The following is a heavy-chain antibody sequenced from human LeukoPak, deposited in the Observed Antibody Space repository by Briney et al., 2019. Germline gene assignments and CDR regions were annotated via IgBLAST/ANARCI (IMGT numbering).Heavy chain of an antibody. J-gene: IGHJ6*02. CDR1: GYTFTSYG. Sequence: ASVKVPCKASGYTFTSYGISWVRQAPGQGLEWMGWISAYNGNTNYAQKLQGRVTMTTDTSTSTAYMELRSLRSDDTAVYYCAREAVVAATTDYYYYGMDVWGQGTTVTVSS. D-gene: IGHD2-15*01. V-gene: IGHV1-18*01. CDR2: ISAYNGNT. CDR3: AREAVVAATTDYYYYGMDV.